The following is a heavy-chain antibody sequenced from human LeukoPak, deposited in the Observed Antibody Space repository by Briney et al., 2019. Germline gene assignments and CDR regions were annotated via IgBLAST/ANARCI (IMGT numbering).Heavy chain of an antibody. D-gene: IGHD6-19*01. V-gene: IGHV3-30-3*01. J-gene: IGHJ4*02. CDR3: ARDQNRYSSGWYPDY. CDR2: ISYDGSNK. CDR1: GFTFSSYA. Sequence: SLRLSCAASGFTFSSYAMHWVRQAPGKGLEWVAVISYDGSNKYYADSVKGRFTISRDNSKNTLYLQMNSLRAEDTAVYYCARDQNRYSSGWYPDYWGQGTLVTVSS.